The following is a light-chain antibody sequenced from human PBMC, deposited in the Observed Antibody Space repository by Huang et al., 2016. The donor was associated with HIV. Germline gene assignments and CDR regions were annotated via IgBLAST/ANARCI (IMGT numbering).Light chain of an antibody. V-gene: IGKV2-30*02. CDR2: KVS. CDR3: MQGTHWPPL. CDR1: QSLVHSDGTTY. Sequence: DVVMTQSPLSLPVTLGQPASISCRSSQSLVHSDGTTYLHWFQQRPGQSPRRLIYKVSDRDSGVPDRFSGSGSGTDFTLKISRVEAEDVGVYYCMQGTHWPPLFGQGTKLEIK. J-gene: IGKJ2*01.